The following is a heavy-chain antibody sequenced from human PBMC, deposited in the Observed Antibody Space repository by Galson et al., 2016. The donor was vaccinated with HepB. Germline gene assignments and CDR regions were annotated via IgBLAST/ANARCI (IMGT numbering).Heavy chain of an antibody. Sequence: SLRLSCAASGVTFSDYAMHWVRQAPGKGLEWVAVISYQGTNEYYADSVKGRFTISRDNSKNTLYLQVNSLRTEDTGAYYCARKVYGLGSYYTAPLDYWGQGTLVTVSS. V-gene: IGHV3-30-3*01. CDR2: ISYQGTNE. CDR1: GVTFSDYA. J-gene: IGHJ4*02. CDR3: ARKVYGLGSYYTAPLDY. D-gene: IGHD3-10*01.